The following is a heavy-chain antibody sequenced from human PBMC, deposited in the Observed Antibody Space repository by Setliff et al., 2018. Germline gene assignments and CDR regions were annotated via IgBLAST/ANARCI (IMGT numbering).Heavy chain of an antibody. CDR2: INHSGST. J-gene: IGHJ3*02. D-gene: IGHD3-22*01. CDR1: GGSFSGNY. Sequence: PSETLPLTCAVYGGSFSGNYWSWIRQPPGKGLEWIGEINHSGSTNHNPSLKSRVTISVDTSKNQFSLNLSSVAAADTAMYYCARDYYDSRGSYAFDIWGQGTVVTVSS. V-gene: IGHV4-34*01. CDR3: ARDYYDSRGSYAFDI.